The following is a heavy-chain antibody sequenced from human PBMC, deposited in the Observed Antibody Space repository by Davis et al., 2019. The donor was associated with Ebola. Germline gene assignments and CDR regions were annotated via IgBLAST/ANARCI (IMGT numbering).Heavy chain of an antibody. V-gene: IGHV3-23*01. D-gene: IGHD6-19*01. CDR3: AKWSIAVAGTSDYYYYYGMDV. CDR1: GFTFSSYA. CDR2: ISGSGGST. J-gene: IGHJ6*02. Sequence: GESLKISCAASGFTFSSYAMSWVRQAPGKGLEWVSAISGSGGSTYYADSVKGRFTISRDNSKNTLYLQMNSLRAEDTAVYYCAKWSIAVAGTSDYYYYYGMDVWGQGITVTVSS.